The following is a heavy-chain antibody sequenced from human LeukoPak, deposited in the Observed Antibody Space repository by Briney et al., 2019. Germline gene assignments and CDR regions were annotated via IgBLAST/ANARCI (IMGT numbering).Heavy chain of an antibody. CDR2: IYYSGST. D-gene: IGHD3-9*01. CDR1: GGSISSYY. CDR3: ASQVYYDILTATTYAFDI. J-gene: IGHJ3*02. V-gene: IGHV4-59*01. Sequence: SETLSLTCTVSGGSISSYYWSWIRQPPGKGLEWIGYIYYSGSTNYNPSLKSRVTISVGTSKNQFSLKLSSVTAADTAVYYCASQVYYDILTATTYAFDIWGQGTMVTVSS.